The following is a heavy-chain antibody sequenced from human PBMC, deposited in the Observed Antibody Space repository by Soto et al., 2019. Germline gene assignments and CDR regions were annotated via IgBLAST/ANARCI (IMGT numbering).Heavy chain of an antibody. D-gene: IGHD1-1*01. CDR1: GGSISSSSYY. CDR2: IYYSGST. Sequence: SETLSLTCTVSGGSISSSSYYWGWIRQPPGKGLEWIGSIYYSGSTYYNPSLKSRVTISVDTSKNQFSLKLSSVTAADTAVYYCARQTTFLRGLDWLAPCAQGTLVPVSS. J-gene: IGHJ5*02. V-gene: IGHV4-39*01. CDR3: ARQTTFLRGLDWLAP.